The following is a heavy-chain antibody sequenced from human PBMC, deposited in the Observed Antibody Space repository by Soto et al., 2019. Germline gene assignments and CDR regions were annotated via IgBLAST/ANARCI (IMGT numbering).Heavy chain of an antibody. V-gene: IGHV4-59*01. CDR1: VGSISIYY. J-gene: IGHJ4*02. CDR2: IYYSGST. CDR3: ARDLAAAGTMNDY. Sequence: SETLSQTYVDSVGSISIYYWTCVRQPPGKGLEWIGYIYYSGSTNYNPSLKSRVTISVDTSKNQFSLKLSSVTAADTAVYYCARDLAAAGTMNDYWGQGTLVTVS. D-gene: IGHD6-13*01.